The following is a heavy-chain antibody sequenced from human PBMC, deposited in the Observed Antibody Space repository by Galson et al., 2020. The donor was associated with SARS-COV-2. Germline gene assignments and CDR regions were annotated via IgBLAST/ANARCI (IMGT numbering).Heavy chain of an antibody. D-gene: IGHD3-9*01. CDR3: ARPYYDVLTGSTDAFGI. CDR1: NGSINENY. CDR2: IYDGGSI. Sequence: SETLSLTCTVSNGSINENYWSWIRQPPGKPLEWIGNIYDGGSIYYNPSLMRRVTITVDTSKNQFSLKLRSVTTADTAVYYCARPYYDVLTGSTDAFGIWGQGTMVTVS. J-gene: IGHJ3*02. V-gene: IGHV4-59*01.